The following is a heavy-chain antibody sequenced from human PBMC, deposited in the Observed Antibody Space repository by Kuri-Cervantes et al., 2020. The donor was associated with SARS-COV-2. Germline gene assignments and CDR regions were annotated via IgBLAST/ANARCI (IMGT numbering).Heavy chain of an antibody. CDR3: ARQHTNSPDF. Sequence: SETLSLTCIVSGDSISGNYWNWIRQPPGKGLEWVGHIHYSGSTNYNPSLKSRVTISVDTSKNQFSLKLSSVTAADTAVYYCARQHTNSPDFWGQGTLVTVSS. CDR2: IHYSGST. J-gene: IGHJ4*02. CDR1: GDSISGNY. V-gene: IGHV4-59*01. D-gene: IGHD4-23*01.